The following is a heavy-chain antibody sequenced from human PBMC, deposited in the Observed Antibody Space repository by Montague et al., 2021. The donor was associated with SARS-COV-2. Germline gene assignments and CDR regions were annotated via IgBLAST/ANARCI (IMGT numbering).Heavy chain of an antibody. J-gene: IGHJ4*02. CDR2: ISSSGFAT. V-gene: IGHV3-23*01. CDR1: GFTFDDYG. CDR3: AKSLQVGATTPFDY. Sequence: SLRLSCAASGFTFDDYGMSWVRQAPGKGLEWVSSISSSGFATYYADSVKGRFTFSRDNSKNTVTLQMSSLRAEDTVIYYCAKSLQVGATTPFDYWGQGILVTVSS. D-gene: IGHD1-26*01.